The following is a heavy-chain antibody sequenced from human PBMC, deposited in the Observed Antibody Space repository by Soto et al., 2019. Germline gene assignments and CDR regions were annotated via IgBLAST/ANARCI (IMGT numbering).Heavy chain of an antibody. CDR2: INPNSGGT. V-gene: IGHV1-2*04. D-gene: IGHD2-15*01. J-gene: IGHJ4*02. CDR3: ARGLWGHREGYCSGGSCEPDRFFDY. Sequence: ASVKVSCKASGYTFTGYYMHWVRQAPGQGLEWMGWINPNSGGTNYAQKFQGWVTMTRDTSISTAYMELSRLRSDDTAVYYCARGLWGHREGYCSGGSCEPDRFFDYWGQGTLVTVSS. CDR1: GYTFTGYY.